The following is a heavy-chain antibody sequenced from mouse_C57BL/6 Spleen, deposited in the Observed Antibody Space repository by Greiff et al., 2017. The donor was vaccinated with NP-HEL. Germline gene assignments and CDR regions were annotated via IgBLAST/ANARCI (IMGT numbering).Heavy chain of an antibody. V-gene: IGHV1-85*01. D-gene: IGHD4-1*01. CDR1: GYTFTSYD. J-gene: IGHJ4*01. Sequence: QVQLQQSGPELVKPGASVKLSCKASGYTFTSYDINWVKQRPGQGLEWIGWIYPRDGSTKYNEKFKGKATLTVDTSSSTAYMELHSLTSEDSAVYFCARRGELGRDYAMDYWGQGTSVTVSS. CDR3: ARRGELGRDYAMDY. CDR2: IYPRDGST.